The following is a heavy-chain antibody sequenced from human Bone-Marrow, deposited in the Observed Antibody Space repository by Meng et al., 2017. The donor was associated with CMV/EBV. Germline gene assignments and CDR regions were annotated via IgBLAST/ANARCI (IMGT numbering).Heavy chain of an antibody. Sequence: ASVKVSCKASGYTFTSYYMHWVRQAPGQGLEWMGIINPSGGSTSYAQKFQGRVTMTRDTSTSTVYMELSSLRSEDTAVYYCARDRRDGYTVYYYGMDVCGQGTTVTVSS. CDR3: ARDRRDGYTVYYYGMDV. D-gene: IGHD5-24*01. CDR2: INPSGGST. V-gene: IGHV1-46*01. CDR1: GYTFTSYY. J-gene: IGHJ6*02.